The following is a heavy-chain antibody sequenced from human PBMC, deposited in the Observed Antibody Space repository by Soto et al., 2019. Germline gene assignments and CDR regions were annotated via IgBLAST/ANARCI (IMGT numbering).Heavy chain of an antibody. CDR1: GGSISSGDYY. CDR3: ARDLMDGYGDYWFDP. V-gene: IGHV4-30-4*01. D-gene: IGHD4-17*01. J-gene: IGHJ5*02. Sequence: QVQLQESGPGLVKPSQTLSLTCTVSGGSISSGDYYWSWIRQPPGKGLEWIGYIYYSGSTYYNPSLKSRVTISVDTSKNQFSLKLSSVTAADTAVYYCARDLMDGYGDYWFDPWGQGTLVTVSS. CDR2: IYYSGST.